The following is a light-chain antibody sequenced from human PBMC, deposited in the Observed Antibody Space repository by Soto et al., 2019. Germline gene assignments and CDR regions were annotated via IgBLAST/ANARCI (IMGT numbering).Light chain of an antibody. CDR1: SSDVGSYNL. CDR2: EGT. J-gene: IGLJ1*01. Sequence: QSALTQPASVSRSPGQSITISCTGTSSDVGSYNLVSWYQQHPGKAPKFMIYEGTKRPSGVSNRFSVSKSGDTASLTISGLQAEDEADYYCCSYAGSSTFVFGTGTKVTVL. CDR3: CSYAGSSTFV. V-gene: IGLV2-23*01.